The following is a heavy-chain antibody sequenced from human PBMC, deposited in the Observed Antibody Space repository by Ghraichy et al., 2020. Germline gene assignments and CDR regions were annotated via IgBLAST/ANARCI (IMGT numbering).Heavy chain of an antibody. CDR3: ATSGRIAAAGIPYYGMDV. V-gene: IGHV3-48*02. CDR2: ISSSSSTI. D-gene: IGHD6-13*01. J-gene: IGHJ6*02. CDR1: GFTFSSYS. Sequence: GESLNISCAASGFTFSSYSMNWVRQAPGKGLEWVSYISSSSSTIYYADSVKGRFTISRDNAKNSLYLQMNSLRDEDTAVYYCATSGRIAAAGIPYYGMDVWGQGTTVTVSS.